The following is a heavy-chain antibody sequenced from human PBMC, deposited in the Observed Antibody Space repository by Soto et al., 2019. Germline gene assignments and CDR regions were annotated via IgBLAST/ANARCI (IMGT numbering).Heavy chain of an antibody. CDR2: ISYDGSNK. Sequence: PGGSLRLSCAASGFTFSSYGMHWVRQAPGKGLEWVAVISYDGSNKYYADSVKGRFTISRDNSKNTLYLQMNSLRAEDTAVYYCAKDKRDIVVVVAATPRYYGMDVWGQGTTVTVSS. CDR1: GFTFSSYG. D-gene: IGHD2-15*01. V-gene: IGHV3-30*18. J-gene: IGHJ6*02. CDR3: AKDKRDIVVVVAATPRYYGMDV.